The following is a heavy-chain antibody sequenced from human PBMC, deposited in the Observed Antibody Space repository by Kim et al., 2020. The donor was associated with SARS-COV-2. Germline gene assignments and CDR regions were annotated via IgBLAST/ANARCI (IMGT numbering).Heavy chain of an antibody. Sequence: SETLSLTCAVSGGSIGSPNWWTWVRQPPGKGLEWIGEIYHSGSTNYNPSLESRVTMSVDKYKNQFSLKLNSVAAADTAVYYCARDQRVSGVVRYLQHWGQGTLVTVSS. D-gene: IGHD6-25*01. CDR1: GGSIGSPNW. CDR2: IYHSGST. V-gene: IGHV4-4*02. CDR3: ARDQRVSGVVRYLQH. J-gene: IGHJ1*01.